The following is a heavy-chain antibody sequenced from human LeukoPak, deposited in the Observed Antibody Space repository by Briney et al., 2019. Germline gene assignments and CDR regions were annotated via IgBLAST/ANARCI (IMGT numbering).Heavy chain of an antibody. J-gene: IGHJ4*02. CDR1: GYTFTGYY. CDR3: ARVATIFGVVIRSGPYYFDY. D-gene: IGHD3-3*01. V-gene: IGHV1-2*02. Sequence: ASVKVSCKASGYTFTGYYMHWVRQAPGQGLEWMGWINPNSGGTNYAQKFQGRVTMIRDTSISTAYMELSRLRSDDTAVYYCARVATIFGVVIRSGPYYFDYWGQGTLVTVSS. CDR2: INPNSGGT.